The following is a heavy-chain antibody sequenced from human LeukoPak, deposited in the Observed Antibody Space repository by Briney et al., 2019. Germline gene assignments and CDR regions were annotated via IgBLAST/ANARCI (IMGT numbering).Heavy chain of an antibody. J-gene: IGHJ4*02. Sequence: GGSLRLSCAASGFTFSSYGMSWVRQAPGKGLEWVSAISGSGGSTYYADSVKGRFTISRDNSKNTLYLQMNSLRAEDTAVYYCARVSAYYYGSGKAVDYWGQGTLVTVSS. CDR1: GFTFSSYG. CDR3: ARVSAYYYGSGKAVDY. CDR2: ISGSGGST. D-gene: IGHD3-10*01. V-gene: IGHV3-23*01.